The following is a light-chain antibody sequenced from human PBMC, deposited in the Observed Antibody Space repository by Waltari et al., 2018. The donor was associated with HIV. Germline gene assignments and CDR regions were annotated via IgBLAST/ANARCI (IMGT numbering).Light chain of an antibody. CDR3: GTWDDSLNAYV. J-gene: IGLJ1*01. V-gene: IGLV1-44*01. CDR1: DSNIGSNT. Sequence: QSVLTQPPSASGTPGQRVTISCSGADSNIGSNTVNWYQKLPGTAPKLLIYSNNQRPSGLPDRFSGSKSGTSASLAISGLQSEDEADYYCGTWDDSLNAYVFGTGTTVTVL. CDR2: SNN.